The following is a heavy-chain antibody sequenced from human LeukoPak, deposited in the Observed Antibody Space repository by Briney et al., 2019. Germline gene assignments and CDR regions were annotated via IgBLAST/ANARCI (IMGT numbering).Heavy chain of an antibody. CDR1: GFTFSDYY. CDR2: ISSNSRTM. D-gene: IGHD3-10*02. Sequence: KPGGSLRLSCAASGFTFSDYYMSWIRQAPGKGLEWLSSISSNSRTMYYADSVKGRFTISRDNAKNSLYLQMNSLRAEDTAVYYCAELGITMIGGVWGKGTTVTISS. V-gene: IGHV3-11*04. CDR3: AELGITMIGGV. J-gene: IGHJ6*04.